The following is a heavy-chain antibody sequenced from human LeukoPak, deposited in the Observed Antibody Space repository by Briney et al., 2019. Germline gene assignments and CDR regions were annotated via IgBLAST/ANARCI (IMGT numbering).Heavy chain of an antibody. CDR3: TRQGPNWTDDFDY. V-gene: IGHV3-73*01. D-gene: IGHD1-20*01. J-gene: IGHJ4*02. CDR1: GFTFSDST. Sequence: GGSLRLSXAASGFTFSDSTMHWVRQASGKGVEWVGRVRSKTNNYATEYAASVNGRFTISRDDSKNTAYLQMNSLKTEDTAVYYCTRQGPNWTDDFDYWGRGTLVAVSS. CDR2: VRSKTNNYAT.